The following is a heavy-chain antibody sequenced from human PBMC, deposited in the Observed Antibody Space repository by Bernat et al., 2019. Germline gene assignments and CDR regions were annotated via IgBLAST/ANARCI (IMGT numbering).Heavy chain of an antibody. V-gene: IGHV3-7*01. CDR1: GFPFDIYW. J-gene: IGHJ5*02. Sequence: EVQLVESGGGLVQPGGSLRLPCAASGFPFDIYWMSWVRQAPGQGREWVANIKQDGSEKHYVDSVKGRFTISRDNAKNLVYLQMNSLRGEDTAVYYCARMGNTYGQYNWFDPWGQGTLVTVAS. CDR2: IKQDGSEK. D-gene: IGHD2-8*01. CDR3: ARMGNTYGQYNWFDP.